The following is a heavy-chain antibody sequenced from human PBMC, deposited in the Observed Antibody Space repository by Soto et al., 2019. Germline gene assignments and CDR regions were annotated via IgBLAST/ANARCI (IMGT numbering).Heavy chain of an antibody. CDR3: AKLTYPSDSTGYYYERVSGWIDS. Sequence: EVQLLESGGGLIQPGGSLRLSCAASGFMFSSYAMSWARQAPRKGLEWVSSISASGGTANLADSVEGRCTISRDNSKSTLYLQMNSLRAEDTAVYYCAKLTYPSDSTGYYYERVSGWIDSWGQGTLVTVSS. CDR1: GFMFSSYA. CDR2: ISASGGTA. J-gene: IGHJ5*01. D-gene: IGHD3-22*01. V-gene: IGHV3-23*01.